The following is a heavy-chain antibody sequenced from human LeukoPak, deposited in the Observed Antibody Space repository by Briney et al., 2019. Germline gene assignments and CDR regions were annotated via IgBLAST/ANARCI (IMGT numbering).Heavy chain of an antibody. CDR3: ARGRDLFDS. CDR1: GFTFNTYS. Sequence: PGGSLRLSCVASGFTFNTYSMNWFRQAPEKGLEWISYISSSSATIYYADSVKGRFTISRDNAKNSLYLQMNSLRAEDTAVYYCARGRDLFDSWGQGTLVIVSS. V-gene: IGHV3-48*04. J-gene: IGHJ4*02. CDR2: ISSSSATI.